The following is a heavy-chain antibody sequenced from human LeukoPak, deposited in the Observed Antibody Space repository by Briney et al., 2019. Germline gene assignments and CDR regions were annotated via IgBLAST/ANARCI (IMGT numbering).Heavy chain of an antibody. D-gene: IGHD5-12*01. CDR2: IGWNKDKI. CDR3: AKAKRNSDYLFDY. V-gene: IGHV3-9*01. CDR1: GFTFDDYV. J-gene: IGHJ4*02. Sequence: GGSLRLSCAASGFTFDDYVMHWVRQAPGKGLEWVSSIGWNKDKILYADSLKGRFSISRDNARRSLFLQMDSLRAEDTAFYYCAKAKRNSDYLFDYWGQGTLVAVSS.